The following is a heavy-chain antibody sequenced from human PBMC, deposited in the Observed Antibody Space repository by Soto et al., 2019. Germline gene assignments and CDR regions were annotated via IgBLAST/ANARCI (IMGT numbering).Heavy chain of an antibody. J-gene: IGHJ4*02. CDR1: GYSFTSLD. CDR3: ARGVSAGVDY. Sequence: QVQLVQSGAEVREPGASVKVSCKASGYSFTSLDINWVRQTAGQGLEWMGWMQPSTGRTGYAQKFQGRVTMTRDTSINTAYMDLTTLTSDDTAFYYCARGVSAGVDYWGQGTLVTVSS. CDR2: MQPSTGRT. D-gene: IGHD1-26*01. V-gene: IGHV1-8*01.